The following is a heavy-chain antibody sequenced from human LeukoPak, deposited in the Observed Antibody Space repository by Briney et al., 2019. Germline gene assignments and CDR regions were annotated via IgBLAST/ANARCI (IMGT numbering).Heavy chain of an antibody. CDR3: ARERTSGWDAFDF. CDR1: GFPFSSFW. CDR2: INSVGSST. Sequence: GGSLRLSCAASGFPFSSFWMHWVRQAPGKGLVWVSRINSVGSSTSYADSVKGRFTISRDNAKNTLYLQMNSLRAEDTAVYYCARERTSGWDAFDFWGQGTLVTVSS. D-gene: IGHD6-19*01. J-gene: IGHJ4*02. V-gene: IGHV3-74*01.